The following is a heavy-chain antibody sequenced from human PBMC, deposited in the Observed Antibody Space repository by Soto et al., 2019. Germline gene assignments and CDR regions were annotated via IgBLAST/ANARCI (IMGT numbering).Heavy chain of an antibody. CDR3: ARHATAVAGFYYYYYGMDV. CDR2: IYPGDSDT. CDR1: GYSFTSYW. Sequence: GESLKISCKGSGYSFTSYWIGWVRQMPGKGLEWMGIIYPGDSDTRYSPSFQGQVTISADKSISTAYLQWSSLKASDTAMYYCARHATAVAGFYYYYYGMDVWGQGTTVTVSS. V-gene: IGHV5-51*01. J-gene: IGHJ6*02. D-gene: IGHD6-19*01.